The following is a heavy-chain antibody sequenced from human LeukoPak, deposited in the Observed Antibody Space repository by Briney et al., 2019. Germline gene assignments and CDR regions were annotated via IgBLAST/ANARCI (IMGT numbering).Heavy chain of an antibody. D-gene: IGHD1-14*01. CDR3: ARDRTEYYYYMDV. CDR1: GFTFSSYW. J-gene: IGHJ6*03. Sequence: GGSLRLSCAASGFTFSSYWMSWVRQAPGKGLEWVANIKQDGSEKYYVDSVKGRFTISRDNAKNTLYLQMNSLRAEDTAVYYCARDRTEYYYYMDVWGKGTTVTVSS. V-gene: IGHV3-7*01. CDR2: IKQDGSEK.